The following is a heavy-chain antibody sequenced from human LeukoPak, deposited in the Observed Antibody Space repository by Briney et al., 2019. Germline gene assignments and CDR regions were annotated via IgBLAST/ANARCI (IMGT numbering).Heavy chain of an antibody. V-gene: IGHV3-23*01. J-gene: IGHJ4*02. CDR2: ISGSGGST. CDR3: ARLPYSSSWYFDY. D-gene: IGHD6-13*01. Sequence: GGSLRLSCAASGFTFSSYAMSWVRQAPGKGLEWVSAISGSGGSTYYADSVKGRFTISRDNSKNALYLQMNSLRAEDTAVYYCARLPYSSSWYFDYWGQGTLVTVSS. CDR1: GFTFSSYA.